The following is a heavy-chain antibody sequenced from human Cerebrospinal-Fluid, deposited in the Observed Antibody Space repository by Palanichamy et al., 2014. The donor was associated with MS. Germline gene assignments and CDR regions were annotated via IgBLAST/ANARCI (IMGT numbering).Heavy chain of an antibody. D-gene: IGHD4-11*01. CDR1: GGSISSGSYY. J-gene: IGHJ4*02. V-gene: IGHV4-39*01. CDR3: ARSDFSNTVDY. CDR2: SILVGTP. Sequence: QLQLQESGPGLVKPSETLSLTCTVSGGSISSGSYYWVWIRQPQGRAWSGLGVSILVGTPTTTRPSRVESPYPSTRPRISSPLNLNSVTAADTAVYYCARSDFSNTVDYWGQGTLVTVSS.